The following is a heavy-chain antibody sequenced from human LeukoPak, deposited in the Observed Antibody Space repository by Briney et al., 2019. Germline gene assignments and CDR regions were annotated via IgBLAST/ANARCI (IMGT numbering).Heavy chain of an antibody. D-gene: IGHD4-23*01. CDR1: GFTFSSYA. CDR3: AKSRPVVTPVGRSGYYFDY. Sequence: GGSLRLSCAASGFTFSSYAMSWVRQAPGKGLEWVSAISGSGGSTYYADSEKGRFTISRDNSKNTLYLQMNSLRTEDTAVYYCAKSRPVVTPVGRSGYYFDYWGQGTLVTVSS. V-gene: IGHV3-23*01. CDR2: ISGSGGST. J-gene: IGHJ4*02.